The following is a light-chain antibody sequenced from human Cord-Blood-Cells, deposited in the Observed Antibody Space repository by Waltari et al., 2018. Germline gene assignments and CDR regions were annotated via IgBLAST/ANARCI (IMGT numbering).Light chain of an antibody. CDR1: QDISNY. CDR3: QQYDNLPIT. Sequence: DIQMTQSPSSLSASVGERVTITCQASQDISNYLNWYQQKPGKAPQLLIYDASNLETGVPSMFSGSGSGTDFTFTISSLQPEDIATYYCQQYDNLPITFGQGTRLEIK. J-gene: IGKJ5*01. CDR2: DAS. V-gene: IGKV1-33*01.